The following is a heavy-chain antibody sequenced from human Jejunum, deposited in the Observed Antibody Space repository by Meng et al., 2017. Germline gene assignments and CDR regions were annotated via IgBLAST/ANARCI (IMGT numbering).Heavy chain of an antibody. CDR3: AKGLLVDRLRFGIAY. V-gene: IGHV3-23*01. CDR1: GITFSTSA. J-gene: IGHJ4*02. CDR2: INYDGGHT. D-gene: IGHD6-6*01. Sequence: GGSLRLSCEVSGITFSTSAMNWVRQAPGKGLEWVSGINYDGGHTYYADSVQGRFTISRDNSKNTLYLQMNSLRAEDTAIYYCAKGLLVDRLRFGIAYWGQGTLVTVSS.